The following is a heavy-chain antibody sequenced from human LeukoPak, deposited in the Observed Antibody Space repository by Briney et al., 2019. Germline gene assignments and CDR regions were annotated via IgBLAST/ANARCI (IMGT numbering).Heavy chain of an antibody. Sequence: GGSLRLSCVASGFTFNSFWMHWVRQAPGKGLVWVSDMNEYATTRRYADAVKGRFNISRDNAKNTLYLQMNNLRAEDTAMYFCARGGVNPVDHWGQGTLVTVSS. CDR2: MNEYATTR. J-gene: IGHJ4*02. V-gene: IGHV3-74*01. CDR1: GFTFNSFW. D-gene: IGHD1-14*01. CDR3: ARGGVNPVDH.